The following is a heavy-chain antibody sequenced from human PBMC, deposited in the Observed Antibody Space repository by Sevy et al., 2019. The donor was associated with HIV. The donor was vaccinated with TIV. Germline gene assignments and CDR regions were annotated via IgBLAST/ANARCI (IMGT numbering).Heavy chain of an antibody. D-gene: IGHD3-22*01. J-gene: IGHJ3*02. Sequence: GGSLRLSCAASGFTVSNSYMSWVRQAPGKGLEWVSIIYSGVTTSYADSVRGRFTISRDNSKNTLSRQMNSLRAEDTAVYYGARLSADYYGSSGYYATGNAFDIWGQGTMVTVSS. CDR3: ARLSADYYGSSGYYATGNAFDI. CDR2: IYSGVTT. CDR1: GFTVSNSY. V-gene: IGHV3-53*01.